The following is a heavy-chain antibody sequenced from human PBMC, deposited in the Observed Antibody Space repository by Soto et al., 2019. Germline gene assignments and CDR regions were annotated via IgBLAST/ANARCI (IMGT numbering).Heavy chain of an antibody. V-gene: IGHV4-31*03. Sequence: SETLSLTCTVSGDSISTAGYYWSWIRQLPGKGLEWIGYIYYSGITYYNPSLKSRFTISVDTSKNQFSLKLSSVTAADTAVYYCARGEWGELAAPGWFDPWGQGTLVTVSS. J-gene: IGHJ5*02. CDR3: ARGEWGELAAPGWFDP. CDR2: IYYSGIT. D-gene: IGHD6-6*01. CDR1: GDSISTAGYY.